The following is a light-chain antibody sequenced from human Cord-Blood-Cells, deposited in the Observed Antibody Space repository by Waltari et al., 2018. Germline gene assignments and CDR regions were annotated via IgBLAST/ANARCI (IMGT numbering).Light chain of an antibody. Sequence: QSALTQPASVSGSPGQSITISCTGTSSDVGGYNSVSWDQQHPGKAPKLVIYDVSQRPSGVSHRFSGYKSGNTASLTISGLQAEDDADYYCSSYTSSSTYVIGTGTKVTVL. CDR1: SSDVGGYNS. CDR2: DVS. V-gene: IGLV2-14*01. CDR3: SSYTSSSTYV. J-gene: IGLJ1*01.